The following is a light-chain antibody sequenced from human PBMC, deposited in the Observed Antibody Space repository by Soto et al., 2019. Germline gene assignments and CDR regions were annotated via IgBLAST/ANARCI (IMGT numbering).Light chain of an antibody. J-gene: IGKJ4*01. V-gene: IGKV3D-20*02. CDR2: DSS. CDR3: QKYNSAPLT. CDR1: QSLSSNF. Sequence: EIVLTQSPATLSLSPGERATLSCRASQSLSSNFLAWYQQKPGQPPRLLIYDSSTRATGFPDRFSGSGSGTDFTLTISSLQPEDVGTYYCQKYNSAPLTFGGGTKVDIK.